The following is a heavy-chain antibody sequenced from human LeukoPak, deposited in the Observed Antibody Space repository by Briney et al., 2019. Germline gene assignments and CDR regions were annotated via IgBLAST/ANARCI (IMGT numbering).Heavy chain of an antibody. CDR3: ANGYCTNGVCYPYYYYYMDV. D-gene: IGHD2-8*01. Sequence: PGGSLRLSCAASGFTFDDYAMHWVRQTPGKGLEWVSGINWNSGSIDYADSVKGRFTISRDNSKNTLYLQMNSLRAEDTAVYYCANGYCTNGVCYPYYYYYMDVWGKGTTVTVSS. CDR2: INWNSGSI. CDR1: GFTFDDYA. J-gene: IGHJ6*03. V-gene: IGHV3-9*01.